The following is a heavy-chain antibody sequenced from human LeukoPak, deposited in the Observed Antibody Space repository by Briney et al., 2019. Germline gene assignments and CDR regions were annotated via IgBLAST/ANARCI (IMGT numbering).Heavy chain of an antibody. CDR1: GYSISSGYY. D-gene: IGHD5-24*01. CDR3: ARLPGDGYSPQDSFDI. CDR2: IYHSGST. Sequence: ASETLSLTCAVSGYSISSGYYWGWIRQPPGKGLEWIGSIYHSGSTYYNPSLKSRVTISVDTSKNQFSLKLSSVTAADTAVYYCARLPGDGYSPQDSFDIWGQGTMVTVSS. J-gene: IGHJ3*02. V-gene: IGHV4-38-2*01.